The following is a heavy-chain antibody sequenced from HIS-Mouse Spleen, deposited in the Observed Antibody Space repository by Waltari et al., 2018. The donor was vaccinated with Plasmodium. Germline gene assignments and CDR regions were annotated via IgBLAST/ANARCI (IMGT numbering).Heavy chain of an antibody. Sequence: QVQLVQSGAEVKKPGASVTVSCKASGYTFTSYYLPWVRQSPGQGREWMGIINPSGGSTSYAQKFQGRVTMTRDTSTSTVYMELSSLRSEDTAVYYCARDLFRIGVAGTEYYYGMDVWGQGTTVTVSS. D-gene: IGHD6-19*01. V-gene: IGHV1-46*01. CDR2: INPSGGST. CDR3: ARDLFRIGVAGTEYYYGMDV. CDR1: GYTFTSYY. J-gene: IGHJ6*02.